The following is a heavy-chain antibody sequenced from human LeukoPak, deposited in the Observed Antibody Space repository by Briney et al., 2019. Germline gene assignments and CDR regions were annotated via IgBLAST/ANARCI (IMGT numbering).Heavy chain of an antibody. J-gene: IGHJ4*02. V-gene: IGHV1-2*02. Sequence: EASVKVSCKASGYTFTAYYMHWVRQAPGQGFEWMGWINPNSGGTNYAQKFQGRVSMTRDTSISTVYMELSGLRSDDTAVYYCARVSSERITIFGVVISSFDYWGQGTLVTVSS. CDR1: GYTFTAYY. D-gene: IGHD3-3*01. CDR3: ARVSSERITIFGVVISSFDY. CDR2: INPNSGGT.